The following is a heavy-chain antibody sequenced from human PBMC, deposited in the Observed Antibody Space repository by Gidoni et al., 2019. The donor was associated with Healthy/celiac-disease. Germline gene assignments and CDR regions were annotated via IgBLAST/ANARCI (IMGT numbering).Heavy chain of an antibody. D-gene: IGHD3-22*01. J-gene: IGHJ1*01. CDR3: AKGDSRITMLVVVTPRSFQH. V-gene: IGHV3-23*01. CDR2: ISGSGGST. Sequence: TDYGVSCSSDAMSGVRQAPGKGLEGVSAISGSGGSTYYADSVKGRFTISRDNSKNTLYLQMNSLRAEDTAVYYCAKGDSRITMLVVVTPRSFQHWGQGTLVTVSS. CDR1: GVSCSSDA.